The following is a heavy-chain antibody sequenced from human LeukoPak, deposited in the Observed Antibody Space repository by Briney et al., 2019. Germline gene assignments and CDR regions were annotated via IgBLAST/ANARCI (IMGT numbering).Heavy chain of an antibody. CDR2: ISSSGRTI. CDR1: GFTFNNYQ. CDR3: ARGEYYFDY. J-gene: IGHJ4*02. Sequence: GGSLRLSCAASGFTFNNYQMDWVRQAPGKGLECISYISSSGRTIYYADSLKGRFTVSRDNAKNSLYLRMNNLRAEDTAVYYCARGEYYFDYWGQGTLVTVSS. V-gene: IGHV3-48*03.